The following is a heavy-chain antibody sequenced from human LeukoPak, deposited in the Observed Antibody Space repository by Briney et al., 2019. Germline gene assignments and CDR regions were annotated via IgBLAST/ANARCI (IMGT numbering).Heavy chain of an antibody. CDR2: IYAGGNT. CDR3: ARSVYYETLTGYYYYASDV. CDR1: GFTVSSNY. J-gene: IGHJ6*02. D-gene: IGHD3-9*01. Sequence: GGSLRLSCAASGFTVSSNYISWVRQAPGKGLEWVSVIYAGGNTYYADSVKGRFTISRDNSKNTLYLQMDSLRGEDTAVYYCARSVYYETLTGYYYYASDVWGQGTTVTVSS. V-gene: IGHV3-66*01.